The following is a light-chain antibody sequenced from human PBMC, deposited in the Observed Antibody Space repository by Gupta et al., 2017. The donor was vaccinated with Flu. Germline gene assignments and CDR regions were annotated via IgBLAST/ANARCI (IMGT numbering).Light chain of an antibody. Sequence: IVLTPSPATLSLSPGERATLSCRSSQSISDFVAWYKQKPGQAPRRLIFETSNRDTGITARFSGRGYGTDFTLSISSREQEEFAGYYCQQRNDWPPLAFGGGTKVEVK. J-gene: IGKJ4*01. V-gene: IGKV3-11*01. CDR3: QQRNDWPPLA. CDR1: QSISDF. CDR2: ETS.